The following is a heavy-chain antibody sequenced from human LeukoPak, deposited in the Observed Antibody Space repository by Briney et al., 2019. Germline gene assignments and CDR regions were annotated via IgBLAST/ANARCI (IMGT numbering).Heavy chain of an antibody. CDR2: INPNSGGT. CDR3: ARSPKYYYDSSGYTDY. CDR1: GYTFTRYY. Sequence: ASVKVSCKASGYTFTRYYMHWVRQAPGQGLEWMGRINPNSGGTNYAQKFQGRVTMTRDTSISTAYMELSRLRSDDTAVYYCARSPKYYYDSSGYTDYWGQGTLVTVSS. D-gene: IGHD3-22*01. J-gene: IGHJ4*02. V-gene: IGHV1-2*06.